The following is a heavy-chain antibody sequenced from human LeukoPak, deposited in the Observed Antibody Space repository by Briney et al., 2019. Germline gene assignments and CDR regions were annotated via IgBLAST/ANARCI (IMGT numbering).Heavy chain of an antibody. D-gene: IGHD3-22*01. CDR3: ARDRMVDDSSGPSLDY. J-gene: IGHJ4*02. CDR1: GFTFSSYA. Sequence: GGSLRLSCAASGFTFSSYAMSWVRQAPVKGLEWVAVISYDGSNKYYADSVKGRFTISRDNSKNTLYLQMNSLRAEDTAVYYCARDRMVDDSSGPSLDYWGQGTLVTVSS. V-gene: IGHV3-30-3*01. CDR2: ISYDGSNK.